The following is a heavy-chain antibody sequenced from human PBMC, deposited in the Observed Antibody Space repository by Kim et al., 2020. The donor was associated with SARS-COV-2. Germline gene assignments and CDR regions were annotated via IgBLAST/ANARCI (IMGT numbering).Heavy chain of an antibody. CDR1: GYTFTSYG. V-gene: IGHV1-18*01. D-gene: IGHD2-15*01. J-gene: IGHJ6*02. CDR2: ISAYNGNT. CDR3: ARDQPVVVAASYYYYYGMDV. Sequence: ASVKVSCKASGYTFTSYGISWVRQAPGQGLEWMGWISAYNGNTNYAQKLQGRVTMTTDTSTSTAYMELRSLRSDDTAVYYCARDQPVVVAASYYYYYGMDVWGQGTTVTVSS.